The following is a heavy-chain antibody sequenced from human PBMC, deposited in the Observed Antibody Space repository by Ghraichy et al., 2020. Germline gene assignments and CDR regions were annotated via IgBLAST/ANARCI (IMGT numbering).Heavy chain of an antibody. CDR2: IKQDGSEK. J-gene: IGHJ5*02. D-gene: IGHD3-10*01. V-gene: IGHV3-7*03. CDR3: ARDRYSLGWFGAGFDP. CDR1: GFAFSSYW. Sequence: GGSLRLSCTASGFAFSSYWMTWVRQAPGKGLEWVANIKQDGSEKYYVDSVKGRFTVSRDNAKNSVYLQMNSLRGDDTAVYYCARDRYSLGWFGAGFDPWGQGTLVTVSS.